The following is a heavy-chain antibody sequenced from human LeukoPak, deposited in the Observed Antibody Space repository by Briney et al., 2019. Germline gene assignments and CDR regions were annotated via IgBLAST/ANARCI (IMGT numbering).Heavy chain of an antibody. CDR2: ISSNGGST. V-gene: IGHV3-64D*06. CDR3: SGGSRRRFDY. Sequence: GGSLRLSCSASGFTFSSDAMHWVRQAPGKGLEYVSAISSNGGSTYYADSVKGRFTISRDNSKNTLYLQMSSLRAEDTAVYYCSGGSRRRFDYWGQGTLVTVSS. CDR1: GFTFSSDA. D-gene: IGHD2-15*01. J-gene: IGHJ4*02.